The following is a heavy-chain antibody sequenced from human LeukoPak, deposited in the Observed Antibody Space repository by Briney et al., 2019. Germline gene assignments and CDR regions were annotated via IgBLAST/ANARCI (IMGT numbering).Heavy chain of an antibody. D-gene: IGHD3-10*01. CDR2: IYSAGST. CDR3: ARDAGNYRSGGLDY. Sequence: PSETLSLTCSVSGDSIITYYWSWIRQPAGGGLEWLGRIYSAGSTNYNPSLKSRVTMSVDTSKNQFSLKLSSVTAADTAVYYCARDAGNYRSGGLDYWGQGTLVTVSS. J-gene: IGHJ4*02. V-gene: IGHV4-4*07. CDR1: GDSIITYY.